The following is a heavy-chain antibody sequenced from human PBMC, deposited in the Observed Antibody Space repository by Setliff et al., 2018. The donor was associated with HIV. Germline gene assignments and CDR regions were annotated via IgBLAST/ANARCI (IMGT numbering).Heavy chain of an antibody. D-gene: IGHD2-15*01. Sequence: SETLSLTCAVYGGSFSDYYWNWIRQTPGKGLEWLGEIDHRGRTDYNPSLKNRVTISRDTSKNQFSLRLSSTTVADTAVYYCARGFEGFCSGGSCHWFDSWGQGTLVTVSS. V-gene: IGHV4-34*01. CDR2: IDHRGRT. CDR1: GGSFSDYY. CDR3: ARGFEGFCSGGSCHWFDS. J-gene: IGHJ5*01.